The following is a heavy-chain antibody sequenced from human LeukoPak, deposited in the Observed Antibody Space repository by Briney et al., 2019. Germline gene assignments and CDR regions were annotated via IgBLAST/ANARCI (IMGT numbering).Heavy chain of an antibody. CDR2: IKQDGSEK. D-gene: IGHD3-10*01. V-gene: IGHV3-7*03. J-gene: IGHJ6*02. Sequence: GGSLRLSCAASGFTFSSYWMSWVRQAPGKGLEWVANIKQDGSEKYYVDSVKGRFTISRDNAKNSLYLQMNSLKTEDTAVYYCASLMFEPGDYYYYYGMDVWGQGTTVTVSS. CDR1: GFTFSSYW. CDR3: ASLMFEPGDYYYYYGMDV.